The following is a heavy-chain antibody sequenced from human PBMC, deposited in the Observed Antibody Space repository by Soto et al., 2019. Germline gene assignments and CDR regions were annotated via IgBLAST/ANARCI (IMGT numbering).Heavy chain of an antibody. J-gene: IGHJ6*02. CDR3: AREVVRGVKRDYYGMDV. CDR2: IYYSGST. V-gene: IGHV4-30-4*01. CDR1: GGSISSGDYY. D-gene: IGHD3-10*01. Sequence: SETLSLTCTVSGGSISSGDYYWSWIRQPPGKGLERIGYIYYSGSTYYNPSLKSRVTISVDTSKNQFSLKLSSVTAADTAVYYCAREVVRGVKRDYYGMDVWGQGTTVTVSS.